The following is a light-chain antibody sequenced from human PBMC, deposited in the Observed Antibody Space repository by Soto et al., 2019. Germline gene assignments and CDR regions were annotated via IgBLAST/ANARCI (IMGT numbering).Light chain of an antibody. CDR2: AAS. CDR1: QAVSTW. V-gene: IGKV1-12*01. J-gene: IGKJ4*01. Sequence: DIQMTQSPSSVSASVGDTVTITCRASQAVSTWLAWYQQKPGGAPKLLIYAASTLQSGVPSRFSGSGSGTDFTLTIRSLQPEDFPTYYCQQGASFPRTFGGGTKVDIK. CDR3: QQGASFPRT.